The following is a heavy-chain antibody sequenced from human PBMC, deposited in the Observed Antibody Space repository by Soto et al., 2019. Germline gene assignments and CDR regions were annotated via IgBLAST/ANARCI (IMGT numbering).Heavy chain of an antibody. CDR1: GFTFSSYW. D-gene: IGHD2-2*01. V-gene: IGHV3-7*05. J-gene: IGHJ4*02. CDR3: ASLIHCSSTSCSDC. CDR2: IKQDGSEK. Sequence: EVQLVESGGGLVQPGGSLRLSCAASGFTFSSYWMSWVRQAPGKGLEWVANIKQDGSEKYYVDSVKGRFTISRDNAKNSLYLQMNSLRAEDTAVYYCASLIHCSSTSCSDCWGQGTLVTVSS.